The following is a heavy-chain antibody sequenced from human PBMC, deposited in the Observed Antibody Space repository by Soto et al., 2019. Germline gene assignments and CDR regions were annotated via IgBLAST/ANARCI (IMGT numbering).Heavy chain of an antibody. V-gene: IGHV3-74*01. CDR2: IISDESTT. D-gene: IGHD2-15*01. CDR3: ATGPTPAFDI. J-gene: IGHJ3*02. CDR1: GFTFSTYW. Sequence: GGSLRLSCAASGFTFSTYWMHWVRQAPGKGLVWVSRIISDESTTIYADFVKGRFTISRDNAKNTLYLQMNSLSVEDTAMYYCATGPTPAFDIWGLGTMVTVSS.